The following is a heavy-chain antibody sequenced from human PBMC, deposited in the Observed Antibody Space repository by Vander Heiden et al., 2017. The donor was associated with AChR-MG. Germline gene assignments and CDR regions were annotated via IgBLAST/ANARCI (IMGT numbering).Heavy chain of an antibody. Sequence: QVQLQQWGAGLLKPSETLSLTCAVYGGSFSGYYWGWIRQPPGKGLEWIGEINHSGSTNYNPSLKSRVTISVDTSKNQFSLKLSSVTAADTAVYYCARAGYCSSTSCYHRRNWFDPWGQGTLVTVSS. J-gene: IGHJ5*02. V-gene: IGHV4-34*01. CDR2: INHSGST. D-gene: IGHD2-2*01. CDR3: ARAGYCSSTSCYHRRNWFDP. CDR1: GGSFSGYY.